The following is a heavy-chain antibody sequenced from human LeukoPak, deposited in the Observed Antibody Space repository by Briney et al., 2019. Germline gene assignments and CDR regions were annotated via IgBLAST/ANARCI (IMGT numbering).Heavy chain of an antibody. CDR3: ARSPIAARPSNWFDP. CDR1: GYSFTSYW. J-gene: IGHJ5*02. D-gene: IGHD6-6*01. CDR2: IYPGDSDT. V-gene: IGHV5-51*01. Sequence: GESLKISCKGSGYSFTSYWIGWVRQMPGKGLEWMGIIYPGDSDTRYSPSFQGQVNISADKSISTAYLQWSSLKASDTAMYYCARSPIAARPSNWFDPWGQGTLVTVSS.